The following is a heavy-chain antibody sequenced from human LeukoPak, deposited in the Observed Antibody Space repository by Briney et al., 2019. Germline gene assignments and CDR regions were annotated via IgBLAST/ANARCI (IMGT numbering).Heavy chain of an antibody. Sequence: GASVTVSCKASGYTFTGSYIHWVRQAPGQGLEWMGWINPNSGGTNYAQRFQGRVTMTKDTSIDTAYMELSRLTSDDTAVYYCARSRRMDVWGQGTTVTVSS. V-gene: IGHV1-2*02. CDR1: GYTFTGSY. J-gene: IGHJ6*02. CDR3: ARSRRMDV. CDR2: INPNSGGT.